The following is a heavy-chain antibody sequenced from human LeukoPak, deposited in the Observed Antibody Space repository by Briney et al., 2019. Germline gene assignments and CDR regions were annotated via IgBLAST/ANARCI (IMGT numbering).Heavy chain of an antibody. D-gene: IGHD2-2*01. CDR2: IYYSGST. CDR1: GGSISSSSYY. V-gene: IGHV4-39*01. Sequence: SETLSLTCTVSGGSISSSSYYWGWIRKTPGKGLEWIGSIYYSGSTFYSPSLKSRVTISVDTSKNQFSLKLSSVTAADTAVYYCARLGLYCSSTTCPPRDFDYWGQGTLVTVSS. CDR3: ARLGLYCSSTTCPPRDFDY. J-gene: IGHJ4*02.